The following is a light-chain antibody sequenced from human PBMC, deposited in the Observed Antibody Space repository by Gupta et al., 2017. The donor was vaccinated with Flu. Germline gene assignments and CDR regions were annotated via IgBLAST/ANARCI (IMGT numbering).Light chain of an antibody. V-gene: IGKV3-11*01. CDR3: QQRNSGPGT. J-gene: IGKJ4*01. Sequence: TRALAPSDRASLPCMTSRPRSNFLAWYQQKPGQAPRLLLYVASKRATGIPPRFSGSGSGTDFTLTISSLEPDDVAVYYCQQRNSGPGTFGAGTKVEIK. CDR2: VAS. CDR1: RPRSNF.